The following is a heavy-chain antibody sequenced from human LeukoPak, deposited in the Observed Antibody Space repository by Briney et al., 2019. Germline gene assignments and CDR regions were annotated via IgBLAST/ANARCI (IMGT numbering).Heavy chain of an antibody. CDR1: GFTISNYW. Sequence: VGSLRLSCVGSGFTISNYWMHWVREAPGTGLVWVSRIHPDGSITTYAYSVKGRFTISRDNAKNTLYLQMNSLRAEDTAIYYCTRVGYIDEGIDYWGQGTLVTVSS. D-gene: IGHD5-24*01. J-gene: IGHJ4*02. CDR3: TRVGYIDEGIDY. CDR2: IHPDGSIT. V-gene: IGHV3-74*03.